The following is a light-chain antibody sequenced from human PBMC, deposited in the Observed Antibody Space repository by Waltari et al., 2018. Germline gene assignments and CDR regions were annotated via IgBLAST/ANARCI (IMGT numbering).Light chain of an antibody. CDR2: EDT. J-gene: IGLJ2*01. V-gene: IGLV3-1*01. CDR1: HLGHKI. CDR3: QTWDITTYVV. Sequence: SYELTQPPSVSVSPGETATITCSGDHLGHKIASWYQHKPGPSPVLVIHEDTKRPSGIPERFSGSTSGHTATLTISGTQAMDEADYYCQTWDITTYVVFGGGTKLTVL.